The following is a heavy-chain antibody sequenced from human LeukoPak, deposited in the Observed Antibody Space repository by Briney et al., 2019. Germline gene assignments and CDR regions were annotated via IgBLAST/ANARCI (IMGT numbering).Heavy chain of an antibody. Sequence: GGSLRLSCAGSGFTFSTYAMHWVRQAPGKGLEWVAVISYDGSYKYYADSVKGRFSISRDNSKKTLYLQMSSLRDEDTAVYYCAGVSESGWYYFDYWGQGTLVTVSS. D-gene: IGHD6-19*01. J-gene: IGHJ4*02. CDR1: GFTFSTYA. CDR3: AGVSESGWYYFDY. V-gene: IGHV3-30*04. CDR2: ISYDGSYK.